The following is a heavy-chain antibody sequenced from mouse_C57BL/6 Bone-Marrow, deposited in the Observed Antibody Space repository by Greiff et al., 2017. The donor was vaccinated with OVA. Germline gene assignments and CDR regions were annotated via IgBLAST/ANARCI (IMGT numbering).Heavy chain of an antibody. Sequence: VQGVESDAELVKPGASVKISCKVSGYTFTDHTIHWMKQRPEQGLEWIGYIYPRDGSTKYNEKFKGKATLTADKSSSTAYMQLNSLTSEDSAVYFCARGPPFSSGFAYWGQGTLVTVSA. CDR3: ARGPPFSSGFAY. V-gene: IGHV1-78*01. CDR1: GYTFTDHT. CDR2: IYPRDGST. J-gene: IGHJ3*01.